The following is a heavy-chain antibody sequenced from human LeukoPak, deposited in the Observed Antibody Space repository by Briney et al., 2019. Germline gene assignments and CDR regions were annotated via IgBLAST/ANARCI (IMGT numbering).Heavy chain of an antibody. CDR2: INPSGGST. V-gene: IGHV1-46*01. CDR3: ARESPREIPFDY. CDR1: GYTXTSYY. J-gene: IGHJ4*02. Sequence: ASVKVSCKASGYTXTSYYMHWVRQAPGQGLEWMGIINPSGGSTSYAQKFQGRVTMTRDTSTSTVYMELSSLRSEDTAVYYCARESPREIPFDYWGQGTLVTVSS.